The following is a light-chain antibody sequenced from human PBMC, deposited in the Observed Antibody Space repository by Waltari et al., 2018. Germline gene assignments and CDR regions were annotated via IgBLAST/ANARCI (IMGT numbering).Light chain of an antibody. V-gene: IGLV3-9*01. Sequence: SFELTQPLSVSVALGQTAMIDCEGDRLANENVHWYQHKPGEAPVLVVYRDTSRPSGIPERFFGSKSGNTATLTINGARVDDEADYYCQVWDNNAGFFGGGTTLTVL. CDR1: RLANEN. CDR3: QVWDNNAGF. J-gene: IGLJ2*01. CDR2: RDT.